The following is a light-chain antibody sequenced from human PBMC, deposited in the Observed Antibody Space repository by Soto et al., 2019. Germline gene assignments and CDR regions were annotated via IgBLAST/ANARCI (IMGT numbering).Light chain of an antibody. J-gene: IGKJ2*01. Sequence: DIQMTQSPSSLSASVGDRVTITCRASQSISSYLNWYQQKPGKAPKLLIYAASSLQSGVPSRFSAGGSGTDFTLTISSLQPEDFATYSCQQSYSTPYTFGQGTQLEIK. CDR2: AAS. CDR1: QSISSY. CDR3: QQSYSTPYT. V-gene: IGKV1-39*01.